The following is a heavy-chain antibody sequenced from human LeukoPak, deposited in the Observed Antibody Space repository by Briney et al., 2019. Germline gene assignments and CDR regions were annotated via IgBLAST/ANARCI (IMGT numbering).Heavy chain of an antibody. CDR1: GGSISSGSYL. Sequence: PSETLSLTCTVSGGSISSGSYLWGCIRQPPGKGLEWIGSISYSGGTYYNPSLKSRVTVSVDTSKNQFSLKVTSVTAADTAVYYCARWVGNRNWFDPWGQGTLVTVSS. D-gene: IGHD1-26*01. CDR2: ISYSGGT. V-gene: IGHV4-39*07. J-gene: IGHJ5*02. CDR3: ARWVGNRNWFDP.